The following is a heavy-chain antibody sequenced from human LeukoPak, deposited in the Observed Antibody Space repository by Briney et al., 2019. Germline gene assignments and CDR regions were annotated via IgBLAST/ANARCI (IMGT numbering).Heavy chain of an antibody. D-gene: IGHD3-22*01. CDR3: ARGGYYYVSSGYYYRAFDI. J-gene: IGHJ3*02. Sequence: SETLSLTCTVSGGSISSYYWSWIRQPPGKGLEWIGYIYYSGSTNYNPSLKSRVTISVDTSKNQFSLKLSSVTAADTAVYYCARGGYYYVSSGYYYRAFDIWGQGTMVTVSS. CDR2: IYYSGST. V-gene: IGHV4-59*08. CDR1: GGSISSYY.